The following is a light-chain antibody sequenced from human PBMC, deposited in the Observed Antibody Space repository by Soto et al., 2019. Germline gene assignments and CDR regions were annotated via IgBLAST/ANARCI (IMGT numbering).Light chain of an antibody. CDR1: QTVSTSF. CDR3: QQYDSYSPLT. Sequence: EIVLTQSPATLSLSPGERATLSCRASQTVSTSFLAWYQQKRGQAPRLLIYGASTRATGVPDRFSGSGSGTDFTLTISSLQPDDFATYYCQQYDSYSPLTFGGGTKVDI. J-gene: IGKJ4*01. CDR2: GAS. V-gene: IGKV3-20*01.